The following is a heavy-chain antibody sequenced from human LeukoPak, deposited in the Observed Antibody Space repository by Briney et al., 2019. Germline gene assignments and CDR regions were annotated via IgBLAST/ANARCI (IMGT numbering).Heavy chain of an antibody. CDR3: ARDAYCGGDCAPPYYYYYMDV. V-gene: IGHV4-59*01. J-gene: IGHJ6*03. CDR2: IYYSGST. D-gene: IGHD2-21*01. CDR1: GGSISSYY. Sequence: PSETLSLTCTVSGGSISSYYWSWIRQPPGKGLEWIGYIYYSGSTNYNPSLKSRVTISVDTSKNQFSLKLSSVTAADTAVYYCARDAYCGGDCAPPYYYYYMDVWGKGTTVTVSS.